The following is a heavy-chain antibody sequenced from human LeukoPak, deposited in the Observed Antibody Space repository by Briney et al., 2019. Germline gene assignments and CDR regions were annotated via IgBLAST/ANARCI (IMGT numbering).Heavy chain of an antibody. V-gene: IGHV3-7*01. CDR1: GFTFSSYW. J-gene: IGHJ4*02. CDR3: ARAGDYGDYYFDY. CDR2: IKQDGSEK. D-gene: IGHD4-17*01. Sequence: PGGSLRLSCAASGFTFSSYWMSWVRQAPGKGLEWVANIKQDGSEKYYVDSVKGRFTISRDNAKNSLYLQMNSLRAEDTAVYYCARAGDYGDYYFDYWGQGTLVTVSS.